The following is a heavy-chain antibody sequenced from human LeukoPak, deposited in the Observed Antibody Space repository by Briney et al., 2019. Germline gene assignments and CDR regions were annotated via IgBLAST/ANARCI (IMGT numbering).Heavy chain of an antibody. CDR2: IIPIFGTA. V-gene: IGHV1-69*13. CDR3: ARDYYGDYFKDGYNWFDP. CDR1: GGTFSSYA. D-gene: IGHD4-17*01. Sequence: GASVKVSCKASGGTFSSYAISWVRQAPGQGLEWMGGIIPIFGTANYAQKFQGRVTITADESTSTAYMELSSLRSEDTAVYYCARDYYGDYFKDGYNWFDPWGQGTLVTVSS. J-gene: IGHJ5*02.